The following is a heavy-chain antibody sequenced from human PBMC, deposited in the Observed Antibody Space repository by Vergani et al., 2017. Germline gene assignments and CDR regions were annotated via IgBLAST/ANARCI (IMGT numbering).Heavy chain of an antibody. CDR2: ISWNSGSR. V-gene: IGHV3-9*01. CDR3: AKARGVPQFGDAFDI. CDR1: GFTFDDYA. J-gene: IGHJ3*02. Sequence: EVQLVESGGGLVQPGRSLSLSCAASGFTFDDYALPWVRQAPGKGLEWVSGISWNSGSRGYADCVKGRFTFSRDNAKNSLYLQMNSLRAEDTAVYYCAKARGVPQFGDAFDIWGQGTMVTVSS. D-gene: IGHD3-10*01.